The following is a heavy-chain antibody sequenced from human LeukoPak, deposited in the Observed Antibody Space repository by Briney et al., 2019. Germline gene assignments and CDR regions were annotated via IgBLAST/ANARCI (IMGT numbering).Heavy chain of an antibody. J-gene: IGHJ4*02. Sequence: SETLSLTCTVSSGSISSSSYYWGWIRQPPGKGLGFIGRIYYRWSTYYIPSLKSRDIISVNKSNNKFSLKLSSVTAADTAVYYCASVRNLVATSPPGDGDYFDYWGQGTLVIVSS. CDR3: ASVRNLVATSPPGDGDYFDY. D-gene: IGHD5-12*01. V-gene: IGHV4-39*01. CDR2: IYYRWST. CDR1: SGSISSSSYY.